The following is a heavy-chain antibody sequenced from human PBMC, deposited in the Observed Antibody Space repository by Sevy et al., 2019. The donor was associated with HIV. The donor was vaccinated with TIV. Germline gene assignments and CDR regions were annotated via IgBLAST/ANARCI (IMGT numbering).Heavy chain of an antibody. D-gene: IGHD5-18*01. CDR1: GFSFSNYA. V-gene: IGHV3-30-3*02. J-gene: IGHJ4*02. Sequence: GGSLRLSCVASGFSFSNYAMHWVRQAPGKGLEWVAVIWNDGNDKSYADSVKGRFTISRDNAKNTLYLQMNSLRAEDTAIYYSATENNNGYDYWGQGTMVTVSS. CDR3: ATENNNGYDY. CDR2: IWNDGNDK.